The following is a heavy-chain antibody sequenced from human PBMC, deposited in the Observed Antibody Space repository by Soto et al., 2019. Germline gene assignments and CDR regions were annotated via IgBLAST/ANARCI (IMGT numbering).Heavy chain of an antibody. V-gene: IGHV1-69*02. J-gene: IGHJ6*03. Sequence: GASVKVSCKASGGTFSIYTISWVLQAPGQGLEWMGRITPILGIANYAQKFQGRVTITADKSTSTAYMELSSLRSEDTAVYYRASGSNGVLYYYYYYMDVWGKGTTVTAP. CDR2: ITPILGIA. CDR3: ASGSNGVLYYYYYYMDV. CDR1: GGTFSIYT. D-gene: IGHD3-3*01.